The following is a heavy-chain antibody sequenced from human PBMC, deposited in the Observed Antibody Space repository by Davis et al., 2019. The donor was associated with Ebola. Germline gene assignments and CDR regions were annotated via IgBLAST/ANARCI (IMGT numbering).Heavy chain of an antibody. D-gene: IGHD3-10*01. CDR2: ISAYNGNT. CDR1: GYTFTSYG. Sequence: AASVKVSCKASGYTFTSYGISWVRQAPGQGLEWMGWISAYNGNTNYAQKLQGRVTMTTDTSTSTAYMELRSLRSDDTAVYYCAREGYYGSGSYVFDPWGQGTLVTVSS. V-gene: IGHV1-18*01. CDR3: AREGYYGSGSYVFDP. J-gene: IGHJ5*02.